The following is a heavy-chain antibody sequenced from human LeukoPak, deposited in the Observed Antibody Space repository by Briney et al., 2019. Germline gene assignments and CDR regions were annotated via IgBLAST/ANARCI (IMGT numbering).Heavy chain of an antibody. J-gene: IGHJ1*01. CDR3: ARHGRDDVEMATITV. V-gene: IGHV4-59*08. CDR2: LYNSGST. Sequence: SETLSLTCIVSGDSISRSYWSWIRQPPGKGLVWIGRLYNSGSTNYNPSLRGRVTISIDRSNNHFSLRMNSMTAADTAVYFCARHGRDDVEMATITVWGQGTLVTVAS. D-gene: IGHD5-24*01. CDR1: GDSISRSY.